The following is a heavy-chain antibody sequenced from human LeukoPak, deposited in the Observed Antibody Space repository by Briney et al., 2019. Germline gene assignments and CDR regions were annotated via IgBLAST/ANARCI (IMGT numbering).Heavy chain of an antibody. D-gene: IGHD6-13*01. J-gene: IGHJ4*02. Sequence: GESLKISCKGSGYSFTSYWIGWVRQMPGEGLEWMGIIYPGDSNTRYSPSFQGQVTISADKSISTAYLQWSGLKASDTAMYYCARLAISSIWSVYFDYWGQGTLVTVSS. V-gene: IGHV5-51*01. CDR3: ARLAISSIWSVYFDY. CDR2: IYPGDSNT. CDR1: GYSFTSYW.